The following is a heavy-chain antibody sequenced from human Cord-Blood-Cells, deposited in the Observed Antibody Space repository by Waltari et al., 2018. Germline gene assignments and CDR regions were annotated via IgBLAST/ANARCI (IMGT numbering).Heavy chain of an antibody. D-gene: IGHD7-27*01. V-gene: IGHV3-23*01. CDR3: AKGPHWGFLRVGWYFDL. CDR1: GFTFSSYA. CDR2: ISGSGGST. Sequence: EVQLLESGGGLVQPGGSLRLSCAASGFTFSSYAMSWVRQAPGKGLEWVSAISGSGGSTYYADSVKGRFTISRDNSKNTLYLQMNSLRAEDTAVYYCAKGPHWGFLRVGWYFDLWGRGTLVTVSS. J-gene: IGHJ2*01.